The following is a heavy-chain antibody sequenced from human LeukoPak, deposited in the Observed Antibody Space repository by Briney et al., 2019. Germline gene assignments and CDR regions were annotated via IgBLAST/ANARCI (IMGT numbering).Heavy chain of an antibody. D-gene: IGHD6-13*01. J-gene: IGHJ4*02. CDR2: IYPGDSDT. CDR1: GYSFTSYW. Sequence: GESLQISCKGSGYSFTSYWIGWVRPLPGKGLEWMGIIYPGDSDTRYSPSFQGQVTISADKSISTAYLQWSSLKASDTAMYYCARLLAAAGLFTISDYWGQGTLVTVSS. CDR3: ARLLAAAGLFTISDY. V-gene: IGHV5-51*01.